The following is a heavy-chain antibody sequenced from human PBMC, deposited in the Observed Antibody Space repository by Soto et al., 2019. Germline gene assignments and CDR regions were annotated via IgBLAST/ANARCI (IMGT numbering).Heavy chain of an antibody. CDR1: GGSISSFY. J-gene: IGHJ2*01. Sequence: SETLSLTCTVSGGSISSFYWSWIRQSPGKGLAWIGSIYYSGKTNYNPSLTSRVAISVDTSKNQSSLKMNSVTAADTAVFYFSGCGAHRYLLSVPAQRTSDL. D-gene: IGHD2-15*01. CDR3: SGCGAHRYLLSVPAQRTSDL. V-gene: IGHV4-59*01. CDR2: IYYSGKT.